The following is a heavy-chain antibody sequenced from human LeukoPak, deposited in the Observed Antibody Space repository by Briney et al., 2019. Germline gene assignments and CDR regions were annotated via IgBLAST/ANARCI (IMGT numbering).Heavy chain of an antibody. CDR1: GYTFTTYY. V-gene: IGHV1-2*06. CDR3: ARWEGIWFGDGTDY. Sequence: ASVKVSCKASGYTFTTYYMHWVRQAPGQGLEWMGRINPNSGVTNFAQKFQSRVTMTRDTSINTVYMQLSRLRSDDTAVYYCARWEGIWFGDGTDYWGQGTLVTVSS. CDR2: INPNSGVT. D-gene: IGHD3-10*01. J-gene: IGHJ4*02.